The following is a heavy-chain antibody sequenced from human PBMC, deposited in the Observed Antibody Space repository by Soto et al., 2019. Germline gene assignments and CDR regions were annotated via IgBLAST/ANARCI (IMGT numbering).Heavy chain of an antibody. Sequence: GGSLRLSCAASGFTVSSNYMSWVRQAPGKGLEWVSVIYSGGSTYYADSVKGRFTIYRDNSKNTLYLQMNSLRAEDTAVYYCSRDNDYGDYDYWGQGTLVTVSS. CDR1: GFTVSSNY. V-gene: IGHV3-53*01. D-gene: IGHD4-17*01. CDR3: SRDNDYGDYDY. J-gene: IGHJ4*02. CDR2: IYSGGST.